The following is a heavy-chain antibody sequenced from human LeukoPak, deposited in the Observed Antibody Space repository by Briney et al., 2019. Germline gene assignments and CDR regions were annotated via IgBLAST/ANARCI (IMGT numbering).Heavy chain of an antibody. J-gene: IGHJ5*02. CDR3: ARRQYCSSTSCYNWFDP. CDR2: IYYSGST. CDR1: GGSISSSSYY. D-gene: IGHD2-2*01. V-gene: IGHV4-39*01. Sequence: SETLSLTCTVSGGSISSSSYYWGWIRQPPGKGLEWIGSIYYSGSTYYNPSLKSRVTISVDTSKNQFSLKLSSVTAADTAVYYCARRQYCSSTSCYNWFDPWGQGTLVTVSS.